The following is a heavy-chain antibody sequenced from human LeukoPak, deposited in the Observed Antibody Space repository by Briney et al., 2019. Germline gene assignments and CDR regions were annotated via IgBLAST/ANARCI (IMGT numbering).Heavy chain of an antibody. J-gene: IGHJ4*02. CDR1: GFDFSSHG. CDR3: AKRGVVIRVILVGFHKEAYYFDS. V-gene: IGHV3-23*01. D-gene: IGHD3-22*01. Sequence: GGSLRLSCAASGFDFSSHGMNWVRQAPGKGLEWVAGISDSGGRTNYADSVKGRFTISRDNPKNTLYLQMNSLRAEDTAVYFCAKRGVVIRVILVGFHKEAYYFDSWGQGALVTVSS. CDR2: ISDSGGRT.